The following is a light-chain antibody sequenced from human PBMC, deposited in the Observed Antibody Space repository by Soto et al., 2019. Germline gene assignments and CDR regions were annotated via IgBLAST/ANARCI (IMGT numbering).Light chain of an antibody. V-gene: IGLV2-14*01. J-gene: IGLJ1*01. CDR2: QVT. CDR1: GSDIAGYNY. CDR3: SSFTSTTSLYV. Sequence: QSVLSQPACVSLSPGQSITISCTGTGSDIAGYNYVSWFQQHPGKAPKLMMYQVTIRPSGVSNRFSGAKSGNTASLTISGLQAEDEAEYYCSSFTSTTSLYVFGTGTKVTVL.